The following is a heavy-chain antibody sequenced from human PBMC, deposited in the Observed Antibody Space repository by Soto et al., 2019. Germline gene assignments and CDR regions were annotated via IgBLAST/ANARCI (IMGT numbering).Heavy chain of an antibody. Sequence: QVQLVQSGAEVKKPGASVKVSCKASGYTFTSYDINWVRQASGQGLEWMGWMNPNSGNTGCARKFQGRVTLTRNTSISTAYMELSSLPSEETAVYYCAREGYSSSPGSRGNWLDPWGQGTLVTVSS. CDR1: GYTFTSYD. D-gene: IGHD6-6*01. CDR2: MNPNSGNT. J-gene: IGHJ5*02. V-gene: IGHV1-8*01. CDR3: AREGYSSSPGSRGNWLDP.